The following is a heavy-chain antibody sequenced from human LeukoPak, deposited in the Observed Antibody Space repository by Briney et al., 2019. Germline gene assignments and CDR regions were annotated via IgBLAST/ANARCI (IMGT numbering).Heavy chain of an antibody. CDR2: LTYGGNT. Sequence: SETLSLTCTVSCSSSSVNYWIWIRQPPGKGLEGIGYLTYGGNTNYNPSLKSRVSISLDTSKNEFSLKVTSVTAADTAVYYCARVVEFQRQFDYWGQGMLVTVSS. J-gene: IGHJ4*02. CDR1: CSSSSVNY. V-gene: IGHV4-59*01. CDR3: ARVVEFQRQFDY. D-gene: IGHD6-25*01.